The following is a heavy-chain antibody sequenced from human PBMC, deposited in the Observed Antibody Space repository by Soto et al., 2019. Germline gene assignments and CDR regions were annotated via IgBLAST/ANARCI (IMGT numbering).Heavy chain of an antibody. CDR1: GGTFSSYA. CDR2: IIPIFGTA. J-gene: IGHJ6*02. D-gene: IGHD3-10*01. Sequence: SVKVSCKASGGTFSSYAISWVRQAPGQGLEWMGGIIPIFGTANYAQKFQGRVTITADKSTSTAYMELSSLRSEDTAVYYCARAPGFGELLAYYYYGMDVWGQGTTVTVYS. CDR3: ARAPGFGELLAYYYYGMDV. V-gene: IGHV1-69*06.